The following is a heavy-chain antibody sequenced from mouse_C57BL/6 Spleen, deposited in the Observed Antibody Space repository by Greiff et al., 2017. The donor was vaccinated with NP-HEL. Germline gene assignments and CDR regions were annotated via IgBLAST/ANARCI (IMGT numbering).Heavy chain of an antibody. Sequence: QVQLQQSGAGLVRPGTSVKVSCKASGYAFTNYLIEWVKQRPGQGLEWIGVINPGSGGTNYNEKFKGKATLTADKSSSTAYMQLSSLTSEDSAVYVCARRGRHYYYYAMDYWGQGTSVTVSS. CDR2: INPGSGGT. CDR3: ARRGRHYYYYAMDY. J-gene: IGHJ4*01. V-gene: IGHV1-54*01. D-gene: IGHD1-1*01. CDR1: GYAFTNYL.